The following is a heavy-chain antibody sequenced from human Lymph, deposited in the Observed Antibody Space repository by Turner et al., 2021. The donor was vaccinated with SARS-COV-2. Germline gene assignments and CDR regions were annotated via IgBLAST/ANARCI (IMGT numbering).Heavy chain of an antibody. Sequence: QVQLQESGQGLVKPSQPLSPPCPVLGGSISSGDYYWGWIRQPPGKGLEWIGYIYYSGSTFNNPSLKSRVTISVDTSKNQFSLKLSSVTAADTAVYYCARVVVLRRAYFDYWGQGTLVTVSS. J-gene: IGHJ4*02. V-gene: IGHV4-30-4*01. CDR3: ARVVVLRRAYFDY. CDR2: IYYSGST. D-gene: IGHD2-8*01. CDR1: GGSISSGDYY.